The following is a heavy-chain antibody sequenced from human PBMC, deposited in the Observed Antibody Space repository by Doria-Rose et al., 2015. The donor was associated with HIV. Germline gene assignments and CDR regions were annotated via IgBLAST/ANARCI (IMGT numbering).Heavy chain of an antibody. CDR2: ISSSGNT. CDR1: GDSISSGDSF. Sequence: QVQLQASGPGLVRPSQTLSLTCTVSGDSISSGDSFWSWIRQPPGKGPEWIGYISSSGNTYYYPFLSGRLTIYLDASKNQFSLNLNSVTAADTAVYYCARARNYGFPHFFDFWGQGTLVTVSS. CDR3: ARARNYGFPHFFDF. V-gene: IGHV4-30-4*01. J-gene: IGHJ4*02. D-gene: IGHD3-10*01.